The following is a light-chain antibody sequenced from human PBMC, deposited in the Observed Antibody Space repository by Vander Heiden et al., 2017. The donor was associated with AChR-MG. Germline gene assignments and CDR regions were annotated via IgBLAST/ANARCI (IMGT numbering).Light chain of an antibody. CDR2: SNN. V-gene: IGLV1-44*01. CDR3: AAWDDSLNGLL. Sequence: QFVLTPPPSASGTPGPRVTITCSGSNSNIGSNIVNWYQQLPGTAPKLLLYSNNQRPSGVPDRFSGSKSGTSASLAISGLQSEDEADYYCAAWDDSLNGLLFGAGTKLTVL. CDR1: NSNIGSNI. J-gene: IGLJ2*01.